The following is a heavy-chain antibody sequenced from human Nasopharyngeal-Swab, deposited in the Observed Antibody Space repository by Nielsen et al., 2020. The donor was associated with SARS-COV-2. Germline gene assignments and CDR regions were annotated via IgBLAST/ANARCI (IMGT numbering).Heavy chain of an antibody. CDR1: GYTFTRYY. CDR3: ARDGIQLWRW. V-gene: IGHV1-46*01. J-gene: IGHJ4*02. D-gene: IGHD5-18*01. CDR2: INPGGGSA. Sequence: ASVKVSCKASGYTFTRYYIHWVRQAPGQGLEWMGIINPGGGSARYSQNFQGRVTMTRDTSTSTVYMELSRLRSDDTAVYYCARDGIQLWRWWGQGTLVTASS.